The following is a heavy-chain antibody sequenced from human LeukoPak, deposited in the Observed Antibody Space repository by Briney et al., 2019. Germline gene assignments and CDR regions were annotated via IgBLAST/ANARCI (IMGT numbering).Heavy chain of an antibody. CDR2: INPSGGST. V-gene: IGHV1-46*01. CDR3: ARAGYSSGWYENDWFDP. CDR1: GYTFTSYY. Sequence: ASVKVSCKASGYTFTSYYMHWVRQAPGQGLEWMGLINPSGGSTSYAQKFQGRVTMTRDMSTSTVYMELSSLRSEDTAVYYCARAGYSSGWYENDWFDPWGQGTLVTVSS. D-gene: IGHD6-19*01. J-gene: IGHJ5*02.